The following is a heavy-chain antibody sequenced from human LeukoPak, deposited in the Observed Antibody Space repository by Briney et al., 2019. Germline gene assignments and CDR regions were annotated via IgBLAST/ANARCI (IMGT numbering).Heavy chain of an antibody. V-gene: IGHV4-61*01. CDR3: ARIIAGSSAYFDY. Sequence: PSETLSLTCTVSGGSVSSGSYYWSWIRQPPGKGLEWIRYIYYSGSTNYNPSLKSRVTISVDTSKNQFSLNLSSVTAADTAVYYCARIIAGSSAYFDYWGQGTLVTVSS. CDR1: GGSVSSGSYY. CDR2: IYYSGST. D-gene: IGHD2-2*01. J-gene: IGHJ4*02.